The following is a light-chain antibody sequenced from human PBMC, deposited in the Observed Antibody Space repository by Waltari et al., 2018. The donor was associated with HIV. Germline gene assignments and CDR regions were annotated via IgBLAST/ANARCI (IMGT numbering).Light chain of an antibody. Sequence: QSVLTQPPSVSAAPGQKVTISCSGSRSNIGNNYVSWYQQLPGTAPKLLIYDNGKRPSGIPDLFSGSKSGTSATLGITGLQTGDEVDYYCGTWDSSLSAVVFGGGTKLTVL. CDR3: GTWDSSLSAVV. V-gene: IGLV1-51*01. CDR1: RSNIGNNY. CDR2: DNG. J-gene: IGLJ2*01.